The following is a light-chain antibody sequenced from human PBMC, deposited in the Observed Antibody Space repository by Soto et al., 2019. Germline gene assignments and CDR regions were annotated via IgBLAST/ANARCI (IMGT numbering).Light chain of an antibody. CDR2: AAS. CDR1: QGISSW. CDR3: KQTTSFTGT. Sequence: DIQMTQSPSSVSASVGDRVTITCRASQGISSWLAWYQQKPWKAPKLLIYAASSLQSWVPSRFSGSGSGTDFSLTISSLQPDDFATYYCKQTTSFTGTCGQGTKVEIK. V-gene: IGKV1-12*01. J-gene: IGKJ1*01.